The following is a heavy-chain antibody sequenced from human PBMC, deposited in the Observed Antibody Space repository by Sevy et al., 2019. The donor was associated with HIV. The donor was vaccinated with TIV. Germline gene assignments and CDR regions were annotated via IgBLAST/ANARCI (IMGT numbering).Heavy chain of an antibody. D-gene: IGHD3-22*01. CDR2: ISGSGGSGDKT. J-gene: IGHJ4*02. V-gene: IGHV3-23*01. Sequence: GGSLRLSCAASGFTFSSYAMNWVRQAPGKGLEWVSGISGSGGSGDKTNYAGSVKGRFTISRDGSKNSLYLQLNSLRAEDTAIYYCARKYDSSGYFDYWGQGTLVTVSS. CDR3: ARKYDSSGYFDY. CDR1: GFTFSSYA.